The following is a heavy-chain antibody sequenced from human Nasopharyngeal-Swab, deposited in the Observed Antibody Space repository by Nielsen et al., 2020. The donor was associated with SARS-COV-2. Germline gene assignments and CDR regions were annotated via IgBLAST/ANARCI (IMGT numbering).Heavy chain of an antibody. Sequence: SETLSLTCTVSGGSISSGGYYWSWIRQRPGKGLEWIGYIYYSGSTYYNPSLKSRVTISADTSKNQFSLKLSSVTAADTAVYYCARVVVVPAAMTGEAYYYYYGMDVWGQGTTVTVSS. CDR2: IYYSGST. CDR3: ARVVVVPAAMTGEAYYYYYGMDV. J-gene: IGHJ6*02. D-gene: IGHD2-2*01. V-gene: IGHV4-31*03. CDR1: GGSISSGGYY.